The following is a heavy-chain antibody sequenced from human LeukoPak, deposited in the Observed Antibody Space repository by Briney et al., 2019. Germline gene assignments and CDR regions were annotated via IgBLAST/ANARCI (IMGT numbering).Heavy chain of an antibody. D-gene: IGHD6-19*01. Sequence: SLRLSCAASGFTFDDYAMHWVRQAPGKGLEWVSGISWNSGSIGYADSVKGRFTFSRDNAKNSLYLQMNSLRAEDTALYYCAKDRTAVAGNDFDYWGQGTLVTVSS. CDR3: AKDRTAVAGNDFDY. CDR2: ISWNSGSI. CDR1: GFTFDDYA. V-gene: IGHV3-9*01. J-gene: IGHJ4*02.